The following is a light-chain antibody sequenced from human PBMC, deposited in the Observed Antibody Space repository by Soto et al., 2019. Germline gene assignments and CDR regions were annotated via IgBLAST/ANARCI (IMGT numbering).Light chain of an antibody. CDR2: GAS. CDR1: QSVSNNY. J-gene: IGKJ1*01. Sequence: EIVLTQSPGTLSLSPGERVTLSCRASQSVSNNYLAWYQQKPGQAPRLLIYGASTRATCIPARFSGSGSGTEFTLTISSLRSEDVAVYYCQHYGTSPSTFGRGTKVDIK. CDR3: QHYGTSPST. V-gene: IGKV3-20*01.